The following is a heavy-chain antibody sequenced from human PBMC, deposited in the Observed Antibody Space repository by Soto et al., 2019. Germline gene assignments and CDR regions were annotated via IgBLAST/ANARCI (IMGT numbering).Heavy chain of an antibody. CDR2: IYYSGST. Sequence: XGTLALSFTVSGGSVSSYYWSWIRQPPGKGLEWIGYIYYSGSTNYNPSLKSRVTISVDTSKNQFSLKLSSVTAADTAVYYCARDRGITMVRGDQYYYYGMDVWGQGTTVTVSS. V-gene: IGHV4-59*02. D-gene: IGHD3-10*01. CDR3: ARDRGITMVRGDQYYYYGMDV. J-gene: IGHJ6*02. CDR1: GGSVSSYY.